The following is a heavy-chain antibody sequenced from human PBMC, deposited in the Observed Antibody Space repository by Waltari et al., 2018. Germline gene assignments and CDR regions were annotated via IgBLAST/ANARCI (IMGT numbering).Heavy chain of an antibody. CDR1: GFPFSTHW. V-gene: IGHV3-7*01. CDR3: ARDFNWGWFY. Sequence: EVQLVESGGGLVQPGGSLRLSCAAAGFPFSTHWMSWVRQAPGKGLEWLANIKPDGSEKYYVDSVKGRFTISRDNAKNSLSLQMDSLRAEDTAVYYCARDFNWGWFYWGQGALVTVSS. CDR2: IKPDGSEK. D-gene: IGHD7-27*01. J-gene: IGHJ4*02.